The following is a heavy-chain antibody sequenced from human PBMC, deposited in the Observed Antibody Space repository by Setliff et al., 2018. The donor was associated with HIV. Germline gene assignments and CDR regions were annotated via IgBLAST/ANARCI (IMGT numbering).Heavy chain of an antibody. CDR3: ARGEPSILVVPAAFFDY. Sequence: PGGSLRLSCTASGFTFGDYAMSWVRQAPGKGLEWVGFIRSKAYGGTTEYAASVKGRFTISRDDSKSIAYLQMNSLKTEDTAVYYCARGEPSILVVPAAFFDYWGQGTLVTVSS. CDR2: IRSKAYGGTT. V-gene: IGHV3-49*04. J-gene: IGHJ4*02. CDR1: GFTFGDYA. D-gene: IGHD2-2*01.